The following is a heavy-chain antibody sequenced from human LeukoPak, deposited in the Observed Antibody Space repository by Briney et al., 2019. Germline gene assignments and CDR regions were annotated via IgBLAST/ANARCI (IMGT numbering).Heavy chain of an antibody. V-gene: IGHV6-1*01. D-gene: IGHD6-19*01. CDR2: TYYRSKWYN. Sequence: SQTLSLTCVVSGDSVSSKNGAWNWIRQSPSRGLEWLGRTYYRSKWYNDYAESMEGRMTISQDTSKSQYSLHLNSVTPDDTAVYYCARDFGTTGWHTFDYWGQGTLVTVSS. CDR1: GDSVSSKNGA. J-gene: IGHJ4*02. CDR3: ARDFGTTGWHTFDY.